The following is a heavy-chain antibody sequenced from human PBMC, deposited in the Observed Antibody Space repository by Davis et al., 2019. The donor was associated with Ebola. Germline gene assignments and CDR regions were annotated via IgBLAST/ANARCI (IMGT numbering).Heavy chain of an antibody. CDR1: GPSFSAYY. CDR2: INHSGST. D-gene: IGHD3-10*01. CDR3: ARAPWYYGSGGYKIDP. J-gene: IGHJ5*02. Sequence: MPSETLSLTCALYGPSFSAYYSSWIRPPPGTALAWIAPINHSGSTNYNPSLKSRVTLSVYTSKNQFSLKLSYVTAADKGVYYCARAPWYYGSGGYKIDPWGQGTLVTVTS. V-gene: IGHV4-34*01.